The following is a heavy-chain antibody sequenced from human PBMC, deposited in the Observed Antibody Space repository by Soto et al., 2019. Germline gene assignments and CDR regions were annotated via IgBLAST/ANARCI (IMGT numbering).Heavy chain of an antibody. CDR2: VSYYNGNT. CDR3: AIDLTRFSSGCSCPFSM. V-gene: IGHV1-18*01. Sequence: QAQLVQSGAEVKKPGASVKVACTASEDIFNNFGITWVRQAPGQGLEWLGWVSYYNGNTNYAHRLQGRGFMTTDTATRTAYLELRSLTFNATAVYYCAIDLTRFSSGCSCPFSMWGQGAQVIVSS. J-gene: IGHJ4*02. D-gene: IGHD2-15*01. CDR1: EDIFNNFG.